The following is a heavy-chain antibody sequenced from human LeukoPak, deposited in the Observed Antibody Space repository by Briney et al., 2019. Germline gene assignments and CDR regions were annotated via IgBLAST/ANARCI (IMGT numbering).Heavy chain of an antibody. D-gene: IGHD3-3*01. V-gene: IGHV3-23*01. J-gene: IGHJ5*02. Sequence: GGSLRLSCAASGFTFSSYAMSWVRQAPGKGLEWVSAISGSGGSTYYADSVKGRLTISRDNSKNTLYLQMNSLRAEDTAVYYCAKDHLVVVPAAIERLYVLRFLEWLEYNWFDPWGQGTLVTVSS. CDR3: AKDHLVVVPAAIERLYVLRFLEWLEYNWFDP. CDR1: GFTFSSYA. CDR2: ISGSGGST.